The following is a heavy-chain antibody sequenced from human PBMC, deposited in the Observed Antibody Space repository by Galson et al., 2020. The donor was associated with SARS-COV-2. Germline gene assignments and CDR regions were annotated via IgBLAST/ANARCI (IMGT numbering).Heavy chain of an antibody. CDR1: GGSISSGGYY. J-gene: IGHJ4*02. Sequence: TLSLTCTVSGGSISSGGYYWSWIRQHPGKGLEWIGYIYYSGSTYYNPSLKSRVTISVDTSKNQFSLKLSSVTAADTAVYYCARAAARITIFGVVMGHFDYWGQGTLVTVSS. V-gene: IGHV4-31*03. CDR3: ARAAARITIFGVVMGHFDY. CDR2: IYYSGST. D-gene: IGHD3-3*01.